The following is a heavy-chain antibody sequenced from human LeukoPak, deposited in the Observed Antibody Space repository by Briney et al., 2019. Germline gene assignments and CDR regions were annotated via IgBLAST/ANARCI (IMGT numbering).Heavy chain of an antibody. J-gene: IGHJ6*03. CDR3: ARRAGSYYSHYYMDV. D-gene: IGHD1-26*01. CDR1: GYSFTSYW. Sequence: PGESLKISCKGSGYSFTSYWIGWVRQMPGKGLEWMGIIYPGDSDTRYSPSFQGQVTISADKSISTAYLQWSSLKASDTAMYYCARRAGSYYSHYYMDVWGKGTTVTVSS. V-gene: IGHV5-51*01. CDR2: IYPGDSDT.